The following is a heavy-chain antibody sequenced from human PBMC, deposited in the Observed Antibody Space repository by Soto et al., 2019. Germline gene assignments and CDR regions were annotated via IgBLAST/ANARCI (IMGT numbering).Heavy chain of an antibody. CDR1: GFTFSSYS. V-gene: IGHV3-48*01. D-gene: IGHD1-20*01. J-gene: IGHJ4*02. CDR3: ARSPSIT. CDR2: ISSSSTI. Sequence: GGSLRLSCAASGFTFSSYSMNWVRQAPGKGLEWVSYISSSSTIYYADSVKGRFTISRDNAKNSLYLQMNSLRAEDTAVYYCARSPSITWGQGTLVTVSS.